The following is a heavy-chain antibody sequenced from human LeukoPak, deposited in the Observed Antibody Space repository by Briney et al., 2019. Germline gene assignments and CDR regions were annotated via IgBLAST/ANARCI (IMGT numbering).Heavy chain of an antibody. CDR1: GFAFYSYA. J-gene: IGHJ3*01. D-gene: IGHD4-17*01. CDR2: ITGSGGTT. CDR3: AKDPNGDYVGAFDF. Sequence: PGGSLRLSCAASGFAFYSYAMTWVRQAPGKGLEWVSVITGSGGTTYYADSVKGRFTISRDNSKNTLYLRMNSLRVEDTAVYYCAKDPNGDYVGAFDFWGQGTLVTVSS. V-gene: IGHV3-23*01.